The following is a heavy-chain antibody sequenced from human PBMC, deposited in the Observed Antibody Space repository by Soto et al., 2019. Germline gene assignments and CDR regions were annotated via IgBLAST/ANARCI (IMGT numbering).Heavy chain of an antibody. CDR2: INAGNGDT. D-gene: IGHD3-10*01. Sequence: ASVKVSCKASGYTFTTYAMHWVRLAPGQRLEWMGWINAGNGDTKYSQTFQDRVTITADTSASTAYMQLSSLTSEDTAVYYCARVGSGESWRYYFEYWGQGTPVTVSS. J-gene: IGHJ4*02. CDR1: GYTFTTYA. V-gene: IGHV1-3*01. CDR3: ARVGSGESWRYYFEY.